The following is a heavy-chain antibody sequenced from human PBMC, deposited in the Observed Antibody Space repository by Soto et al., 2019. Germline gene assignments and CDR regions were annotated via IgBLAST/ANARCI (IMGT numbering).Heavy chain of an antibody. CDR3: ARELIVVAAATYSFLDY. CDR2: IKQDGSEK. Sequence: EVQLVESGGGLVQPGGSLRLSYVASGFTFSSYWMSWVRQAPGKGLEWVANIKQDGSEKYYVDSVKGRFTISRDNAKNSLYLQMNSLRAEDTAVYYCARELIVVAAATYSFLDYWGQGTLVTVSS. V-gene: IGHV3-7*01. J-gene: IGHJ4*02. CDR1: GFTFSSYW. D-gene: IGHD2-15*01.